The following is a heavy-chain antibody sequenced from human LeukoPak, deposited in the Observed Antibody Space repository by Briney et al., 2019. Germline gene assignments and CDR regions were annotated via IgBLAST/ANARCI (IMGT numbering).Heavy chain of an antibody. CDR1: GGSFSGHY. D-gene: IGHD3-3*02. V-gene: IGHV4-34*01. Sequence: SETLSLTCAVYGGSFSGHYWSWIRQPPGKGLEWIGEVNHSGIASYNPSLKSQVTISLDTSKSQFSLQLTSVTAADTAVYFCARGSFPDYWGQGTLVTVSS. CDR3: ARGSFPDY. J-gene: IGHJ4*02. CDR2: VNHSGIA.